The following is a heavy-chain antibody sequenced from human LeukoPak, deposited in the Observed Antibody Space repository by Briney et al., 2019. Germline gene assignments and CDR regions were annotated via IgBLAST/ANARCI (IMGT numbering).Heavy chain of an antibody. J-gene: IGHJ4*02. Sequence: PGGSLRLSCAASGFTFSSYWMSWVRQAPGKGLEWVANIKQDGSGKYYVDSVKGRFTISRDNAKNSPYLQMNSLRAEDTAVYYCARGSLGMLARDYWGQGTLVTVSS. V-gene: IGHV3-7*01. D-gene: IGHD2-8*01. CDR3: ARGSLGMLARDY. CDR2: IKQDGSGK. CDR1: GFTFSSYW.